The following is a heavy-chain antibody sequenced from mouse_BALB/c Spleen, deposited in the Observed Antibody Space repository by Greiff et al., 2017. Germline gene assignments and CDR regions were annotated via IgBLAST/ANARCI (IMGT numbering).Heavy chain of an antibody. CDR2: IDPENGNT. D-gene: IGHD1-1*01. CDR3: ARNYYGSGYRYFDY. CDR1: GFNINDYY. V-gene: IGHV14-1*02. J-gene: IGHJ2*01. Sequence: VQLQQSGAELVRPGALVKLSCKASGFNINDYYMHWVKQRPEQGLEWIGWIDPENGNTIYDPKFQGKASITADTSSNTAYLQLSSLTSEDTAVYYCARNYYGSGYRYFDYWGQGTTLTVSS.